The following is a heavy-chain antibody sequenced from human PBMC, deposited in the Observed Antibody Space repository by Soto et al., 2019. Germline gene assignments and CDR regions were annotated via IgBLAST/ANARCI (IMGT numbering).Heavy chain of an antibody. V-gene: IGHV5-51*01. Sequence: EXLKISCKCSGYXFTSYLLVWVRHMPGKGLEWMGIIYPGDSDTRYSPSFQGQVTISADKSIRTAYLQWSILKDSDTAIYYCARRNDYRNYYYGMDVWGQGTTVTVS. CDR3: ARRNDYRNYYYGMDV. CDR2: IYPGDSDT. CDR1: GYXFTSYL. J-gene: IGHJ6*02. D-gene: IGHD4-4*01.